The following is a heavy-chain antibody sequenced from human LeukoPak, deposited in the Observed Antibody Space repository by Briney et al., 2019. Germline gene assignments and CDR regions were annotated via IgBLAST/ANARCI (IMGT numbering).Heavy chain of an antibody. Sequence: PGGSLRLSCAASGFTFSSYAMSWVRQAPGKGLEWVSAISDSGGSTYYADSVKGRFTISRDNSKNTLYLQMNSLRAEDTAVYYCAKVAKPSIGPPFRGYYYFDYWGQGTLVTVSS. V-gene: IGHV3-23*01. J-gene: IGHJ4*02. CDR2: ISDSGGST. D-gene: IGHD3-10*01. CDR3: AKVAKPSIGPPFRGYYYFDY. CDR1: GFTFSSYA.